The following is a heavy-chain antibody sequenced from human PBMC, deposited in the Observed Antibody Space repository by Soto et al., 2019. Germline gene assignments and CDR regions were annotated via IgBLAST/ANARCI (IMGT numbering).Heavy chain of an antibody. V-gene: IGHV3-21*01. CDR1: GFTFSSYS. D-gene: IGHD3-16*02. CDR2: ISSSSSYI. J-gene: IGHJ4*02. CDR3: ARVGYYDYVWGSYRPPYYFDY. Sequence: TGGSLRLSCAASGFTFSSYSMNWVRQAPGKGLEWVSSISSSSSYIYYADSVKGRFTISRDNAKNSLYLQMNSLRAEDTAVYYCARVGYYDYVWGSYRPPYYFDYWGQGTLVTVSS.